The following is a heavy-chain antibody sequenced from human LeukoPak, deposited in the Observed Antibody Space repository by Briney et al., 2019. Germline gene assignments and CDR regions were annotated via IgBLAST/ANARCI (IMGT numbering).Heavy chain of an antibody. CDR2: INHSGST. CDR3: ARVRSWYYFDY. D-gene: IGHD6-13*01. V-gene: IGHV4-34*01. J-gene: IGHJ4*02. CDR1: GGSFSGYY. Sequence: PSETLSLTCAVYGGSFSGYYWSWIRQPPGKGLEWIGEINHSGSTNYNPSLKSRVTISVDTSKNQFSLKLSSVTAADTAVYNCARVRSWYYFDYWGQGTLVTVSS.